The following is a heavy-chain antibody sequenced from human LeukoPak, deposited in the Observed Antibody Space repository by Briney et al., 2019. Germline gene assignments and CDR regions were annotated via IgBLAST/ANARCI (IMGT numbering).Heavy chain of an antibody. Sequence: ASVKVSCKASGGTFSSYAISWVRPAPGQGLEWMGIINPSGGSTSYAQKFQGRVTMTGDMSTSKVYMELSSLRSEDTAVYYCARDHVLVAAAGNGYYFDYWGQGTLVTVSS. CDR1: GGTFSSYA. CDR2: INPSGGST. J-gene: IGHJ4*02. V-gene: IGHV1-46*01. D-gene: IGHD6-13*01. CDR3: ARDHVLVAAAGNGYYFDY.